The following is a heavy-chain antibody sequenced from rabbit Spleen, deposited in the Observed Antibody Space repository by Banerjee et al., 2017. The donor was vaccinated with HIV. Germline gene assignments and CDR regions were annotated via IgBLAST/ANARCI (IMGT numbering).Heavy chain of an antibody. CDR3: VRNYVNVFDP. D-gene: IGHD1-1*01. CDR1: GFDFNNYY. Sequence: QLVESGGGLVQPGGSLKLSCKASGFDFNNYYMSWVRQAPGKGLEWIGYIDPVFGITNYANSVKGRFTISRDNTQNTLYLQLNSLTAADTATYFCVRNYVNVFDPWGPGTLVTVS. V-gene: IGHV1S7*01. J-gene: IGHJ2*01. CDR2: IDPVFGIT.